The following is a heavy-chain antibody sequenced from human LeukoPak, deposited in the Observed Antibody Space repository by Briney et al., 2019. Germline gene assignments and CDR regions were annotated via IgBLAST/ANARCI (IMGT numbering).Heavy chain of an antibody. D-gene: IGHD3-9*01. CDR2: IIPIFGTA. Sequence: SVKVSCKASGGTFSSYAISWMRQAPGQGLEWMGGIIPIFGTANYAQKFQGRVTITADESTSTAYMELSSLRSEDTAVYYCARDPCYDILTGYCPHEGGWFDPWGQGTLVTVSS. V-gene: IGHV1-69*13. J-gene: IGHJ5*02. CDR1: GGTFSSYA. CDR3: ARDPCYDILTGYCPHEGGWFDP.